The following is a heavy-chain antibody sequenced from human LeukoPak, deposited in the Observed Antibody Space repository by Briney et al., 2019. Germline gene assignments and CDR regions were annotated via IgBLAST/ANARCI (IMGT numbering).Heavy chain of an antibody. CDR1: GGSIGSSYS. CDR3: ARHARVKYYGFADY. V-gene: IGHV4-34*01. D-gene: IGHD3-10*01. J-gene: IGHJ4*02. Sequence: SETLSLTCTVSGGSIGSSYSWGWIRQPPGKGLEWIGEINHSGSTNYNPSLKSRVTISVDTSKNQFSLKLSSVTAADTAVYYCARHARVKYYGFADYWGQGTLVTVSS. CDR2: INHSGST.